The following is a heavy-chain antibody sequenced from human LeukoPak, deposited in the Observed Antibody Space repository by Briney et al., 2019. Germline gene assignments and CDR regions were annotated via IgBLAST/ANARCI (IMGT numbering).Heavy chain of an antibody. J-gene: IGHJ3*02. D-gene: IGHD6-13*01. CDR3: ARGVGIAAAEGIFGI. CDR2: INAGNGNT. Sequence: GASVKVSCKASGYTFTSYAMHWVRQAPGQRLEWMGWINAGNGNTKYSQKFQGRVTITRDTSASTAYMELSSLRSEDTAVYYCARGVGIAAAEGIFGIWGQGTMVTVSS. V-gene: IGHV1-3*01. CDR1: GYTFTSYA.